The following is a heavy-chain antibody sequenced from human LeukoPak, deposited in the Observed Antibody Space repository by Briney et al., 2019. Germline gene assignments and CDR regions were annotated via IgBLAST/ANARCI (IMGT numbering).Heavy chain of an antibody. CDR1: GFTFSTYT. V-gene: IGHV3-30*01. CDR3: ASTARPNRWSDAFDI. Sequence: GGSLRLFCAASGFTFSTYTIHWVRQAPGKGLEGVAGLSYDWNTRYYADSVRGRFTISIDISKNTLYLQMNSLRPDDTAVYSCASTARPNRWSDAFDISGQGTMVTVSS. J-gene: IGHJ3*02. CDR2: LSYDWNTR. D-gene: IGHD2-15*01.